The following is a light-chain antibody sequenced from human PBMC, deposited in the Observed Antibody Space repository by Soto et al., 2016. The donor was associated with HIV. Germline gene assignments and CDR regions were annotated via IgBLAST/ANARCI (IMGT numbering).Light chain of an antibody. CDR3: MQGIQLPKWT. J-gene: IGKJ1*01. CDR2: KVS. V-gene: IGKV2-30*02. Sequence: DVVMTQSPLSLPVTLGQPASISCRSSQSLVHRNGGTFLNWLHQRPGQSPRGLLYKVSNRDPGVPDRFSGSGSGTDFTLRISRVEAEDVGIYYCMQGIQLPKWTFGQGTKVEIK. CDR1: QSLVHRNGGTF.